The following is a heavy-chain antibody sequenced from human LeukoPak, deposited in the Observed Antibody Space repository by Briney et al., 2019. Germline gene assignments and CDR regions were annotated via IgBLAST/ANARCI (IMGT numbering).Heavy chain of an antibody. CDR3: ARTLYISAVPGGFDY. J-gene: IGHJ4*02. CDR2: INPKNAGT. D-gene: IGHD6-13*01. CDR1: GYTFTGHY. Sequence: ASVTVSCKASGYTFTGHYIHWVRQAPGQGLDWMGWINPKNAGTNFAQRFQGRVTMTRDTSISTAYMELSRLRSDDTALYYCARTLYISAVPGGFDYWGQGTLVTVSS. V-gene: IGHV1-2*02.